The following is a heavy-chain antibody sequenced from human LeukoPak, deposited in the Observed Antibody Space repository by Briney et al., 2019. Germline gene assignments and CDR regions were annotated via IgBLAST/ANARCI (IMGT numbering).Heavy chain of an antibody. V-gene: IGHV3-33*01. CDR2: IWYDGSNK. D-gene: IGHD2-2*01. CDR1: GFTFSSYG. Sequence: GGSLRLSCAASGFTFSSYGMHWVRQAPGKGLEWVAVIWYDGSNKYYADSVKGRFTISRDNAKNSLYLQMNSLRAEDTAVYYCARDWRAIVVVPAAPFFDYWGQGTLVTVSS. J-gene: IGHJ4*02. CDR3: ARDWRAIVVVPAAPFFDY.